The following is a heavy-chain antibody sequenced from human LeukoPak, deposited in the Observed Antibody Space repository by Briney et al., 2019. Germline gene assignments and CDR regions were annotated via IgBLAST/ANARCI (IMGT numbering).Heavy chain of an antibody. J-gene: IGHJ6*02. Sequence: SETLSLTCTVSGGSISSYDWSWIRQPAGKGLEWIGRIYTSGSTNYNPSLKSRVTLSVDTSKNQFSLKLSSVTAADTAVYYCARGLSSGWYVGNYYYGMDVWGQGTTVTVSS. CDR2: IYTSGST. CDR3: ARGLSSGWYVGNYYYGMDV. D-gene: IGHD6-19*01. V-gene: IGHV4-4*07. CDR1: GGSISSYD.